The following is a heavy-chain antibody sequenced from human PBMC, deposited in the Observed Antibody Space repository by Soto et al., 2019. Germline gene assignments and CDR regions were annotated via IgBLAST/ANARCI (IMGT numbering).Heavy chain of an antibody. Sequence: GGSLRLSCAVSGFTFRTYAMHWVRQAPGKGLEWLAVVSYDGRGQYYADSVRGRFTISRDNSNSALYLQMSSLRPEDTAVYYCARSYYYESPPVNFDYCGQGALVTVSS. D-gene: IGHD3-22*01. V-gene: IGHV3-30-3*01. CDR3: ARSYYYESPPVNFDY. CDR2: VSYDGRGQ. CDR1: GFTFRTYA. J-gene: IGHJ4*02.